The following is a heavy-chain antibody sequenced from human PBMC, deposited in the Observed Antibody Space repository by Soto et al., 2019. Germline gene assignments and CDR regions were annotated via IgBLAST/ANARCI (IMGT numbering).Heavy chain of an antibody. Sequence: SETLSLTCTVSGDSVNSNNVYWGWVRKPPGRRLEFIGNVYYSGITYYNPAFESRVTISVDTSKNQFSLRLTSVTAADTAVYYCARHFGYWVREIYFLGRGTLVTSPQ. CDR2: VYYSGIT. D-gene: IGHD2-8*02. V-gene: IGHV4-39*01. J-gene: IGHJ4*02. CDR1: GDSVNSNNVY. CDR3: ARHFGYWVREIYF.